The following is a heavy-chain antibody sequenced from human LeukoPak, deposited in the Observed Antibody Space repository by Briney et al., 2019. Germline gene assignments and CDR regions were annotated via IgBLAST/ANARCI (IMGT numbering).Heavy chain of an antibody. CDR3: ARGVSWASYYYYYYMDV. Sequence: ASVKVSCKASGYTFTSYDINWVRQATGQGLEWMGWMNPNSGNTGYAQKFQGRVTITRNTSISTAYMELSSLRSEDTAVYYCARGVSWASYYYYYYMDVWGKGTTVTVSS. J-gene: IGHJ6*03. CDR2: MNPNSGNT. V-gene: IGHV1-8*03. CDR1: GYTFTSYD. D-gene: IGHD7-27*01.